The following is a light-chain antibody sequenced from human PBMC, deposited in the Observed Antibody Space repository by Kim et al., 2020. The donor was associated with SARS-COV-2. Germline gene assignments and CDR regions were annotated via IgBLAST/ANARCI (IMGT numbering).Light chain of an antibody. Sequence: DIQMTQSPSTLSASVGDRVTITCRTTQSISSHLNWYQQKPGRAPKLLISAASTLQGGVPSRFSGSGSETDFTLTISSLQPDDFATYFCQQYYINPFTFGPGTKVDIK. CDR3: QQYYINPFT. J-gene: IGKJ3*01. V-gene: IGKV1-39*01. CDR2: AAS. CDR1: QSISSH.